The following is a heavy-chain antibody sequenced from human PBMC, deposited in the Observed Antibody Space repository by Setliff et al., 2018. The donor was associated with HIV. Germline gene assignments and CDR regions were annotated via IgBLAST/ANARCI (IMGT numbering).Heavy chain of an antibody. CDR2: ISYNEYT. D-gene: IGHD3-3*01. CDR3: ARPSLGIGGGSKFDS. V-gene: IGHV4-59*08. CDR1: GDPINSHY. Sequence: NPSETLSLTCTVSGDPINSHYWSWIRQPPGEGLEWIGHISYNEYTNYNPSLKSRVTISLDTSQNQFSLRLISVTAADAAIYYCARPSLGIGGGSKFDSWGQGIRVTVSS. J-gene: IGHJ4*02.